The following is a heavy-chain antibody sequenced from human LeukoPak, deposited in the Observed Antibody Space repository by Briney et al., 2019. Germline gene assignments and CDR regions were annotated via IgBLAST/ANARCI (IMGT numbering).Heavy chain of an antibody. Sequence: GGSLRLSCAASGFRFSSHTMIWVRQAPGQGLGWVPCISASGGSTYYADSLKGRFTISRDNSKDTVYLQMNNLRAEDTALYYCAKDFYQRSSRTNTDHHYYAMDVWGQGTTVTVSS. CDR1: GFRFSSHT. CDR3: AKDFYQRSSRTNTDHHYYAMDV. J-gene: IGHJ6*02. V-gene: IGHV3-23*01. CDR2: ISASGGST. D-gene: IGHD2-2*01.